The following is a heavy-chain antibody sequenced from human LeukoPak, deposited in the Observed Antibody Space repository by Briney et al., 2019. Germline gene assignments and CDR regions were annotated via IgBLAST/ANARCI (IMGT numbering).Heavy chain of an antibody. CDR1: GFTFSSYW. V-gene: IGHV3-7*01. CDR3: ARRGYDSSGYYLFHDAFDI. J-gene: IGHJ3*02. D-gene: IGHD3-22*01. Sequence: GWSLRLSCAASGFTFSSYWMSWVRQAPGKGLEWVANIKQDGSEKYYVDSVKGRFTISRDNAKNSLYLQMNRLRAEDTAVYYCARRGYDSSGYYLFHDAFDIWGQGTMVTVSS. CDR2: IKQDGSEK.